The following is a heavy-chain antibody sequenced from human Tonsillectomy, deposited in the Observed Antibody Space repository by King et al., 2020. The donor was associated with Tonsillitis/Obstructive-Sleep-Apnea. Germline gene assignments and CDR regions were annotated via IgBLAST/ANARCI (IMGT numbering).Heavy chain of an antibody. CDR2: IYYSGST. Sequence: LQLQESGPGLVKPSETLSLICTVSGASVSSRDYYWGWIRQPPGKGLEWIGSIYYSGSTYYNPSLKSRVTISVDTSKNQFSLKLSSVTAADTADYYCARQTDMVGVYYHCMDVWGKGTTVTVSS. V-gene: IGHV4-39*01. CDR3: ARQTDMVGVYYHCMDV. CDR1: GASVSSRDYY. D-gene: IGHD2-15*01. J-gene: IGHJ6*03.